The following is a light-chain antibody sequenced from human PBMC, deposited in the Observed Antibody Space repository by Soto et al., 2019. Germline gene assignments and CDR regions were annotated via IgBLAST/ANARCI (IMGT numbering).Light chain of an antibody. J-gene: IGLJ2*01. CDR1: SSDVGGYNY. Sequence: QSALTQPASVSGSPGPSITISCTGTSSDVGGYNYVSWYQQHPGKDPKLMIYDVSTRPSVVSNRFSGSKSGNTASLTISGLQAEDEADYYCSSYTSSSTLGVVFGGGTKLTVL. CDR3: SSYTSSSTLGVV. V-gene: IGLV2-14*01. CDR2: DVS.